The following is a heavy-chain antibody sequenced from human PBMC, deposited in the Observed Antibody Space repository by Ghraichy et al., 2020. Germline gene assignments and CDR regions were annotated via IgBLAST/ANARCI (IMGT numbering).Heavy chain of an antibody. CDR3: ARDRRDYATLSFYYYYYGMDV. V-gene: IGHV3-7*01. CDR2: IKQDGSEK. D-gene: IGHD4-17*01. Sequence: GGSLRLSCAASGFTFSSYWMSWVRQAPGKGLEWVANIKQDGSEKYYVDSVKGRFTISRDNAKNSLYLQMNSLRAEDTAVYYCARDRRDYATLSFYYYYYGMDVWGQGTTVTVSS. J-gene: IGHJ6*02. CDR1: GFTFSSYW.